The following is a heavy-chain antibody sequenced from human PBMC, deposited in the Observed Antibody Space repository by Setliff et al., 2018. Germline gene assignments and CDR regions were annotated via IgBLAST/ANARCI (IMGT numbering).Heavy chain of an antibody. V-gene: IGHV3-30*02. CDR3: VRDGAGAFDY. Sequence: GESLKISCAASGFVFGTYGMHWVRQAPGKGLDWVASVRFDGSYKVYADSVKGRFTISRDNSENTLYLQMNSLRAEDTAVYYCVRDGAGAFDYWGQGALVTVSS. D-gene: IGHD1-26*01. CDR2: VRFDGSYK. CDR1: GFVFGTYG. J-gene: IGHJ4*02.